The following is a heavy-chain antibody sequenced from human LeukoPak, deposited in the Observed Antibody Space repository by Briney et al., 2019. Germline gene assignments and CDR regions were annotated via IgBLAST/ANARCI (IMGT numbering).Heavy chain of an antibody. CDR1: GGSISTYY. Sequence: SETLSLTCTASGGSISTYYWSWIRQPPGEGLEWIGYIYSSGTTIYNPSLKSRVTMSEDTSKNQLSLRLSSVTAADTAVYYCARWFCISNTCYHMDVWGKGTTVTVSS. D-gene: IGHD2-2*01. V-gene: IGHV4-59*01. CDR2: IYSSGTT. J-gene: IGHJ6*03. CDR3: ARWFCISNTCYHMDV.